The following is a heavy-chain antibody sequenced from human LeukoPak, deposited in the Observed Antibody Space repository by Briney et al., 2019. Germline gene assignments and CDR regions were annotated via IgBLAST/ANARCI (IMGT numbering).Heavy chain of an antibody. Sequence: ASVKVSCKASGYTFTDYLINWVRQAPGQGLEWVGSISTKNGYTKLAQKFQGRVAMTKDTSANTIYMDLKSLTFDDTAVYYCAREKLWFGEFPFDNWGQGTLVSVPS. CDR3: AREKLWFGEFPFDN. D-gene: IGHD3-10*01. J-gene: IGHJ4*02. CDR1: GYTFTDYL. CDR2: ISTKNGYT. V-gene: IGHV1-18*01.